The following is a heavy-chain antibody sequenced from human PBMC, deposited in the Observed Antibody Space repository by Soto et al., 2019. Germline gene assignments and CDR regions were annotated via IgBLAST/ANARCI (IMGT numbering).Heavy chain of an antibody. CDR2: IYHSGST. CDR1: GYSISSGYY. Sequence: SETLSLTCAVSGYSISSGYYWGWIRQPPGKGLEWIGSIYHSGSTYYNPSLKSRVTISVDTSKNQFSLKLSSVTAADTAVYYCARVGGYGMDVWGQGTTVTVS. CDR3: ARVGGYGMDV. D-gene: IGHD3-10*01. J-gene: IGHJ6*02. V-gene: IGHV4-38-2*01.